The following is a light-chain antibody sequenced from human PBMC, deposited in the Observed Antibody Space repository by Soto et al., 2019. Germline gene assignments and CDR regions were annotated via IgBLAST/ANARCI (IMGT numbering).Light chain of an antibody. V-gene: IGKV3D-15*01. CDR3: QHYNDLPLT. J-gene: IGKJ4*01. Sequence: EIVLTQSPDTLSLSPGQRATLSCRARQSVTGNYLAWYQQKPGQAPRLLIYGASSRATGIPDRFSGSGSGTEFTLTISSLQSEDFAVYSCQHYNDLPLTFGGGTKVDIK. CDR2: GAS. CDR1: QSVTGNY.